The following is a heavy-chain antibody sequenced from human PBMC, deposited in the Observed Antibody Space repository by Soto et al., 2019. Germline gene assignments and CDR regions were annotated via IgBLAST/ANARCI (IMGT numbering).Heavy chain of an antibody. CDR1: GFTFSSYG. J-gene: IGHJ4*02. V-gene: IGHV3-33*01. Sequence: QVQLVESGGGVVQPGRSLRLSCAASGFTFSSYGMHWVRQAPGKGLEWVAVIWYDGSNKYYADSVKGRFTISRDNSKNTMYLQMTSLRAEDTAVYYCARDTAAGTFDYWGQGTLVTVSS. D-gene: IGHD6-13*01. CDR2: IWYDGSNK. CDR3: ARDTAAGTFDY.